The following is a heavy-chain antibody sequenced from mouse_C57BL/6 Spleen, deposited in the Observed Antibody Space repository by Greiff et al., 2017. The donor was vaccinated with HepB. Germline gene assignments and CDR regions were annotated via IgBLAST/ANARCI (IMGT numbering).Heavy chain of an antibody. CDR1: GFSLTSYG. CDR2: IWSDGST. V-gene: IGHV2-6*03. J-gene: IGHJ4*01. CDR3: ASTYSNTSALDY. D-gene: IGHD2-5*01. Sequence: QVQLQQSGPGLVAPSQSLSITCTVSGFSLTSYGVHWVRQPPGKGLEWLVVIWSDGSTTYNSALKSRLSISKDNSKSQVFLKMNSLQTDDTAMYYSASTYSNTSALDYWGQGTPVTPSS.